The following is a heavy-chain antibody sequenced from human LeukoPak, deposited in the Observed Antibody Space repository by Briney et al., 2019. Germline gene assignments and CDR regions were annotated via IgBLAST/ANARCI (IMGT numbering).Heavy chain of an antibody. J-gene: IGHJ4*02. CDR2: ISSSSSYI. V-gene: IGHV3-21*01. CDR1: GFTFSSYS. D-gene: IGHD6-19*01. Sequence: KTGGSLRLSCAASGFTFSSYSMNWVRQAPGKGLEWVSSISSSSSYIYYADSVKGRFTISRGNAKNSLYLQMNSLRAEDTAVYYCANSGWSLRDYWGQGTLVTVSS. CDR3: ANSGWSLRDY.